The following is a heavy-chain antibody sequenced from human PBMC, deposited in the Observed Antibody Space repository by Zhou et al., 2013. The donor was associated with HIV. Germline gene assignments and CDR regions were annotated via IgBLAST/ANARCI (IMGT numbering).Heavy chain of an antibody. CDR1: FYTFTSYG. CDR3: AREGNFYDSSANTGYFDY. V-gene: IGHV1-2*02. CDR2: INPNSGAT. J-gene: IGHJ4*02. Sequence: QVQLVQSGAEVKKPGASVKVSCKASFYTFTSYGINWVRQAPGQGLEWMGWINPNSGATNYAQKFRGRVTMTGDTSISTAYMELSRLRSDDTAVYYCAREGNFYDSSANTGYFDYCGQGTLVTVSS. D-gene: IGHD3-22*01.